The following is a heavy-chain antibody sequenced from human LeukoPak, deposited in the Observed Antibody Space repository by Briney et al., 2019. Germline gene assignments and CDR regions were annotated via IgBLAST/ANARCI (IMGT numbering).Heavy chain of an antibody. J-gene: IGHJ5*02. CDR2: IYYSAST. Sequence: GSLSLSCAASGFTFSSYSMNWVRQAPGKGLEWIGSIYYSASTYYNPSLESRVTISVDTSKNQFSLNLSSVTAADTAVYYCARNYYDFWSGYYGPWFDPWGQGTLVTVSS. D-gene: IGHD3-3*01. V-gene: IGHV4-59*05. CDR1: GFTFSSYSMN. CDR3: ARNYYDFWSGYYGPWFDP.